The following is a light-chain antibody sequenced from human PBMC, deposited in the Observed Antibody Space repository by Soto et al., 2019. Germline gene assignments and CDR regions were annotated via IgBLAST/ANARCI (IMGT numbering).Light chain of an antibody. Sequence: QSALTQPRSVSGSPGQSVTISCTGTSSDVGGYGYVSWFQQHPGKAPKLMIYDVTTRPSGIPDRFSGSKSASTASLTISGLQAEDEADYCCFSYAGDYTFVFGSGTKLTVL. CDR3: FSYAGDYTFV. CDR2: DVT. J-gene: IGLJ1*01. V-gene: IGLV2-11*01. CDR1: SSDVGGYGY.